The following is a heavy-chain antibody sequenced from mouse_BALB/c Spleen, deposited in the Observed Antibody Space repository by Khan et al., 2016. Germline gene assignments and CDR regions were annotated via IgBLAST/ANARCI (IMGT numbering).Heavy chain of an antibody. V-gene: IGHV10-1*02. J-gene: IGHJ4*01. Sequence: EVQLVESGGGLVQPEGSLKLSCAASGFTFNTYAMNWVRQAPGKGLEWVARIRSKSNNYATYYADSVKDRFTISRDDSQSMLHLQMNNLKTEDTHMYYCVGSDYDYWGQGTSVTVSS. D-gene: IGHD2-4*01. CDR2: IRSKSNNYAT. CDR3: VGSDYDY. CDR1: GFTFNTYA.